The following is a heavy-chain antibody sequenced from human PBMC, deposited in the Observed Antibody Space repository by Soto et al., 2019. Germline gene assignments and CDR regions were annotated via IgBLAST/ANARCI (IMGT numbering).Heavy chain of an antibody. CDR3: AKDVTQDSSGYLLNDAFDI. J-gene: IGHJ3*02. D-gene: IGHD3-22*01. CDR2: ISGSGGST. V-gene: IGHV3-23*01. CDR1: VFTFSSYA. Sequence: GWSLRLSCSASVFTFSSYAMSWVRQAPGKGLEWVSAISGSGGSTYYVDSVKGRFTISRDNSKNTLYLQMNSLRAEDTAVYYCAKDVTQDSSGYLLNDAFDIWGQGTMVTVSS.